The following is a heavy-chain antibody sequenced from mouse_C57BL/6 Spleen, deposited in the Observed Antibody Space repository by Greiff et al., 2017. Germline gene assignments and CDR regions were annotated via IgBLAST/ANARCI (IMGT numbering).Heavy chain of an antibody. CDR1: GFTFSSYA. CDR3: ARDRDYYGSSYWYFDV. Sequence: GKLMESGGGLVKPGGSLKLSCAASGFTFSSYAMSWVRQTPEKRLEWVATISDGGSYTYYPDNVKGRFTISRDNAKNNLYLQMSHLKSEDTAMYYCARDRDYYGSSYWYFDVWGTGTTVTVSS. J-gene: IGHJ1*03. D-gene: IGHD1-1*01. V-gene: IGHV5-4*01. CDR2: ISDGGSYT.